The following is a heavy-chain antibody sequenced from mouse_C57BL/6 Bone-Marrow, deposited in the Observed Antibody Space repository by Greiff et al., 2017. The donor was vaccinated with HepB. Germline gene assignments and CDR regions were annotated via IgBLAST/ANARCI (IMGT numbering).Heavy chain of an antibody. CDR1: GFSLTSYG. D-gene: IGHD2-4*01. CDR3: ARPYEYDGNGFAY. Sequence: VKLQESGPGLVAPSQSLSITCTVSGFSLTSYGVHWVRQPPGKGLEWLVVIWSDGSTTYNSALKSRLSISKDNSKSQVFLKMNSLQTDDTAMYYCARPYEYDGNGFAYWGQGTLVTVSA. V-gene: IGHV2-6*03. CDR2: IWSDGST. J-gene: IGHJ3*01.